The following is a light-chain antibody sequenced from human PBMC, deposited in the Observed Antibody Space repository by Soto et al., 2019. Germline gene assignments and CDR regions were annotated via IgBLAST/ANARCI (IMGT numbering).Light chain of an antibody. V-gene: IGLV8-61*01. J-gene: IGLJ1*01. CDR1: SGSVSTANN. CDR3: ALFMGNGISV. CDR2: STS. Sequence: QAVVPKQSSFSVSPGGSVTLTCGLISGSVSTANNPNWYQQTPGQAPRTLIYSTSTRSSGVPDRFSGSILGNKAALTITGAQADDESDYYCALFMGNGISVFGTGTKLTVL.